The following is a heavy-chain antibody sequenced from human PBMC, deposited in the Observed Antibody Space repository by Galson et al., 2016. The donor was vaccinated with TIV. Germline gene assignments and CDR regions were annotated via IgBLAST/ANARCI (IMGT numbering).Heavy chain of an antibody. CDR2: ISDSGRS. V-gene: IGHV4-59*01. Sequence: SETLSLTCTVSSDSIINYYLSWIRQPPGKGLEWIGYISDSGRSNENPSLKSRVTISVDTSKKQISLKLKSVTATDTAMYYCARDLGLGASDIWGQGTMVTVSS. D-gene: IGHD7-27*01. J-gene: IGHJ3*02. CDR3: ARDLGLGASDI. CDR1: SDSIINYY.